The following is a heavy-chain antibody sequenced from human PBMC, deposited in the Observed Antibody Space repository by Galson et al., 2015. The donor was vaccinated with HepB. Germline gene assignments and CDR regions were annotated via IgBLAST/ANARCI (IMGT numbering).Heavy chain of an antibody. CDR3: ARGEGEEMATSFDY. J-gene: IGHJ4*02. V-gene: IGHV1-69*06. CDR2: IIPIFGTA. D-gene: IGHD5-24*01. Sequence: SVKVSCKASGGTFSSYAISWVRQAPGQGLEWMGGIIPIFGTANYAQKFQGRVTITADKSTSTAYMELSSLRSEDTAVYYCARGEGEEMATSFDYWGQGTLVTVSS. CDR1: GGTFSSYA.